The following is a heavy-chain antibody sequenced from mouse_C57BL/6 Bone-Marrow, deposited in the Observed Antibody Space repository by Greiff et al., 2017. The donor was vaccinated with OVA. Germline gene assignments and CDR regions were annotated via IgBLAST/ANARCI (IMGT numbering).Heavy chain of an antibody. CDR3: ARHEGLGSRWDYAMGY. CDR2: IWSDGST. Sequence: VQLVESGPGLVAPSQSLSITCTVSGFSLTSYGVHWVRQPPGKGLEWLVVIWSDGSTTYNSALKSRLSISKDNSKSQVFLKMNSLQTDDTAMYYCARHEGLGSRWDYAMGYWGQGTSVTVSS. CDR1: GFSLTSYG. J-gene: IGHJ4*01. D-gene: IGHD1-1*01. V-gene: IGHV2-6-1*01.